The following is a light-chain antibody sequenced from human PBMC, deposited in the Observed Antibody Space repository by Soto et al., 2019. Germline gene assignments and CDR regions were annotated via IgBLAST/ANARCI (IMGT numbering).Light chain of an antibody. CDR3: QRYYSYPGT. V-gene: IGKV1-8*01. CDR2: AAS. Sequence: AIRMTQSPSSLSASTGDRVTITCRASQGISSYLAWYQQKPGKAPKLLIYAASTLQSGVPSRFSGSGSGTDFTLTISCLQSEDFATYYCQRYYSYPGTFGQGTKVDIK. CDR1: QGISSY. J-gene: IGKJ1*01.